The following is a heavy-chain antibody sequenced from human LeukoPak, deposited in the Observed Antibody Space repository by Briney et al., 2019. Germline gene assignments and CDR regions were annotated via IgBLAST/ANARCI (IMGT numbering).Heavy chain of an antibody. J-gene: IGHJ4*02. D-gene: IGHD4-17*01. CDR1: GYTFTSYT. CDR3: ARGYTKDMTSVTHFDY. CDR2: INTNTGNP. Sequence: ASVKVSCKASGYTFTSYTMNWVRQAPGQGLEWMGWINTNTGNPTYAQGSTGRFVFSLETSVSTAYLQISSLNAEDTAVYYCARGYTKDMTSVTHFDYWVQGTLVTVSS. V-gene: IGHV7-4-1*02.